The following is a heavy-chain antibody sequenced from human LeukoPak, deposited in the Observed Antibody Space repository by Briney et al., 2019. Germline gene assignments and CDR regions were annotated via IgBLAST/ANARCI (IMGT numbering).Heavy chain of an antibody. CDR2: MNPNSGGT. D-gene: IGHD1-26*01. J-gene: IGHJ4*02. CDR1: GYTFTGYF. V-gene: IGHV1-2*02. Sequence: ASVKVSCTTSGYTFTGYFMHWVRQAPGQGLEWMGWMNPNSGGTNYAQKFQGRVTMTRDTSISTAYMELTDLTSDDTAVYYCAQRTDGGTYSEGWGQGTLVTVSS. CDR3: AQRTDGGTYSEG.